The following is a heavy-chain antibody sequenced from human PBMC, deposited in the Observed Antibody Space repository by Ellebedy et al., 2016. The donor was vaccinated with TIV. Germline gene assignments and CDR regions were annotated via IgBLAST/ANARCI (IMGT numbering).Heavy chain of an antibody. D-gene: IGHD4-17*01. J-gene: IGHJ3*02. Sequence: GESLKISCAASGFSFRNYSMTWVRQAPGKGQEWVANVNQDATKTFYVDSVEGRFTISRDNAKNSLFLQMNSLGVEDTAVYYCATDGSYGDYLSPAHASVMWGQGTLDSVSS. CDR2: VNQDATKT. CDR3: ATDGSYGDYLSPAHASVM. CDR1: GFSFRNYS. V-gene: IGHV3-7*01.